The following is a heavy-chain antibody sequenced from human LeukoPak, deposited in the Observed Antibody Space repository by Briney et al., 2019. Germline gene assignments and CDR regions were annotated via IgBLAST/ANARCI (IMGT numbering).Heavy chain of an antibody. Sequence: SETLSLTCTVSGGSISSYYWSWIRQPPGKGLEWIGYIYYSGSTNYNPSLKSRVTISVDTSKNQFSLKLSSVTAADTAVYYCARVHNYYDTSGLPGDYWGQGILVTVSS. J-gene: IGHJ4*02. V-gene: IGHV4-59*01. CDR3: ARVHNYYDTSGLPGDY. CDR1: GGSISSYY. CDR2: IYYSGST. D-gene: IGHD3-22*01.